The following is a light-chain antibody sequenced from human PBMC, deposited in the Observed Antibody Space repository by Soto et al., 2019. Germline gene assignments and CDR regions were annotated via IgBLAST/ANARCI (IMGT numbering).Light chain of an antibody. Sequence: EIVLIQSPVTLSLSPGERATLSCRASQSISSSLAWYQQNPGQAPRRLIFDASHRATGSPVRFSGSGSGTHFTLTDSSLESDDFTVYYCHQHSDWPLTFGGGTSVEI. CDR3: HQHSDWPLT. CDR2: DAS. V-gene: IGKV3-11*01. J-gene: IGKJ4*01. CDR1: QSISSS.